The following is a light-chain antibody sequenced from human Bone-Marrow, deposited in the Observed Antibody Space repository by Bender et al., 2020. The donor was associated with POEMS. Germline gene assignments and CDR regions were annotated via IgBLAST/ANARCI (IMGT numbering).Light chain of an antibody. V-gene: IGLV1-44*01. CDR3: SSWDDSLNGWV. J-gene: IGLJ3*02. Sequence: QSVLTQPPSASGTPVQSVTISCSGTSSNFGNNAANWYQHVPGTAPTLLIYSNNQRPSGVPDRFSASTAGTSASLDISGLHSDDEADYYCSSWDDSLNGWVFGGGTKLTVL. CDR2: SNN. CDR1: SSNFGNNA.